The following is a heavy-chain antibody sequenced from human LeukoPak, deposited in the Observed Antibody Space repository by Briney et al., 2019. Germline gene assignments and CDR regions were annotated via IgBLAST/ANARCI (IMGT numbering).Heavy chain of an antibody. D-gene: IGHD5-18*01. CDR1: GGSISSTSYY. V-gene: IGHV4-39*01. J-gene: IGHJ2*01. CDR3: ARWVQLWLVDWYFDL. CDR2: IHYSGTT. Sequence: PSETLSLTCTVSGGSISSTSYYCGWIRQPPGKGLEWIGSIHYSGTTNYNPSLKSRVTISVDTSKNQFSLRLSSVTAADTAVYYCARWVQLWLVDWYFDLWGRGTLVTVSS.